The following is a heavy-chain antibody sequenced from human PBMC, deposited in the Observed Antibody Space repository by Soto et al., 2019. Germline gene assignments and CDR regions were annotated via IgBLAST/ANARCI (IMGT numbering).Heavy chain of an antibody. D-gene: IGHD3-10*01. V-gene: IGHV1-18*01. CDR1: GYTFTNYG. CDR2: INTYNGNT. Sequence: ASVKVSCKASGYTFTNYGISWVRQAPGQGLEWMGWINTYNGNTNHAQKLQGRVTMTTDTSTSTAYMELRSLRSDDTAVYYCARGVGSWTYYTQYNWFDPWGQGTLVTVSS. CDR3: ARGVGSWTYYTQYNWFDP. J-gene: IGHJ5*02.